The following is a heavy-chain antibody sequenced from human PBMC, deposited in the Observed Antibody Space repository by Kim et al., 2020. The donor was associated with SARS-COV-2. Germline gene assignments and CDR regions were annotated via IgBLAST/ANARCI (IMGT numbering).Heavy chain of an antibody. CDR2: IYSGGSTT. Sequence: GGSLRLSCAASGFTFSSFAMSWVRQAPGKGLEWVSVIYSGGSTTHLTDSVKGRFIISRDDSKNTVYLQMNSLRAEDTAVYYCAKGAVSSGSFHYDYWGQGTLVTVSS. V-gene: IGHV3-23*03. CDR3: AKGAVSSGSFHYDY. D-gene: IGHD3-10*01. CDR1: GFTFSSFA. J-gene: IGHJ4*02.